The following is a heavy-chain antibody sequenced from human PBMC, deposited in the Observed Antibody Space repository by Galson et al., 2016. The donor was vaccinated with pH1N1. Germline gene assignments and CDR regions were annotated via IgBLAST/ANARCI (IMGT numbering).Heavy chain of an antibody. CDR2: IIPIFNTA. V-gene: IGHV1-69*13. CDR1: GGTFGSYS. D-gene: IGHD3-22*01. CDR3: AREDYYDTDVSAWYFEL. Sequence: SVKVSCKASGGTFGSYSINWVRQAPGQGLEWMGGIIPIFNTAKYAQNFQGRVTITADESTTTAYLALSSLRSEDTAVYFCAREDYYDTDVSAWYFELWGRGTLLTVSS. J-gene: IGHJ2*01.